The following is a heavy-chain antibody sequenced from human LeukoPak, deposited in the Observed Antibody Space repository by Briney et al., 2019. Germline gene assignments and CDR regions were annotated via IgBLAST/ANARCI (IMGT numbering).Heavy chain of an antibody. D-gene: IGHD5-18*01. Sequence: GGSLRLSCAASGFTFIDYYMSWGHQARGKGLEWVSYMSRSVSTIYYAASVKGRFNISRDNAKNSLYLQMTRLRVEDTAVYYCARTSGGYSYRHEGYFYYYYMDVWGKGTTVTVSS. CDR3: ARTSGGYSYRHEGYFYYYYMDV. J-gene: IGHJ6*03. CDR1: GFTFIDYY. V-gene: IGHV3-11*04. CDR2: MSRSVSTI.